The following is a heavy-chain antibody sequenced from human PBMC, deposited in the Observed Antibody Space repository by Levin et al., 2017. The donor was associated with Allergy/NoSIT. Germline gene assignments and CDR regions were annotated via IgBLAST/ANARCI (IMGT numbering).Heavy chain of an antibody. CDR3: ARGSSSHGMDV. J-gene: IGHJ6*02. CDR2: INHSGST. Sequence: GSLRLSCAVYGGSFSGYYWSWIRQPPGKGLEWIGEINHSGSTNYNPSLKSRVTISVDTSKNQFSLKLSSVTAADTAVYYCARGSSSHGMDVWGQGTTVTVSS. V-gene: IGHV4-34*01. D-gene: IGHD6-13*01. CDR1: GGSFSGYY.